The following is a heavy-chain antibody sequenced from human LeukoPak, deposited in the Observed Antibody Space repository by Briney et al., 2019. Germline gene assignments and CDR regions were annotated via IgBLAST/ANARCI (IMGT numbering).Heavy chain of an antibody. D-gene: IGHD2/OR15-2a*01. CDR2: INWSGGST. CDR3: ARDNSDSSPYYFDY. Sequence: GGSLRLSCAASGFTFDDYGMSWVRQAPGKGLEWVSGINWSGGSTNYADSVKGRFTISRDNARNSLYLQMNNLRAEDTAFYYCARDNSDSSPYYFDYRGQGTLVSVSS. CDR1: GFTFDDYG. J-gene: IGHJ4*02. V-gene: IGHV3-20*04.